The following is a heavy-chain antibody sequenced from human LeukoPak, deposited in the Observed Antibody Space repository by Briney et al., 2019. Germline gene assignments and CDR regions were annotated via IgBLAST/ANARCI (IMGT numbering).Heavy chain of an antibody. Sequence: GVSLRLSCAASGFTFSTYAMSWVRQAPGKGLEWVSAISGSGGSTYYADSVKGRFTISRDNSKNTLYLQMNSLRAEDTAVYYCARDTGLVRLFDYWGQGTLVTVSS. V-gene: IGHV3-23*01. CDR1: GFTFSTYA. CDR2: ISGSGGST. CDR3: ARDTGLVRLFDY. D-gene: IGHD3/OR15-3a*01. J-gene: IGHJ4*02.